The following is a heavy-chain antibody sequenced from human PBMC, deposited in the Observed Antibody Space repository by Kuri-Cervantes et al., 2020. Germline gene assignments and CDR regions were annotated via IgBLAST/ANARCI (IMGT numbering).Heavy chain of an antibody. J-gene: IGHJ4*02. Sequence: SETLSLTCAVSGGSISSSNWWSWVRQPPGKGLEWIGYIYYSGSTNYNPSLKSRVTISVDTSKNQFSLKLSSVTAADTAVYYCVRGGAQQLEYWGQGTLVTVSS. CDR1: GGSISSSNW. CDR3: VRGGAQQLEY. V-gene: IGHV4-4*02. CDR2: IYYSGST. D-gene: IGHD6-13*01.